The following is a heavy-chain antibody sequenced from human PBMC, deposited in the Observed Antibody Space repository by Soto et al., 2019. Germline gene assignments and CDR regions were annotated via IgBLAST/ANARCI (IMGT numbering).Heavy chain of an antibody. CDR2: VNPSGGHT. Sequence: QVPLVPSVAEVKKPGASVKVSCKTSGDTFTDYYIHWVRQAPGQGLVWMGTVNPSGGHTTYAQHFLCRVTMTRDTSTSTLYMELTRLPSEDTAVYYCARGVHVVVVIAASDYWGPGTLVTVSS. V-gene: IGHV1-46*01. CDR3: ARGVHVVVVIAASDY. J-gene: IGHJ4*02. D-gene: IGHD2-21*01. CDR1: GDTFTDYY.